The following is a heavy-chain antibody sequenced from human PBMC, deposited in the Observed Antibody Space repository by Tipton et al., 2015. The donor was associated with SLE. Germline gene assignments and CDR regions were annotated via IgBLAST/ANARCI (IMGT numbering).Heavy chain of an antibody. CDR1: GGSISSGDYY. J-gene: IGHJ4*02. V-gene: IGHV4-30-4*01. CDR2: IYYSGST. D-gene: IGHD6-19*01. CDR3: ARVIEALSSPNTKYSYGWYFDY. Sequence: TLSLTCTVSGGSISSGDYYWSWIRQPPGKGLEWIGYIYYSGSTNYNPSLKSRVTISVDTSKNQFSLKLSSVTAADTAVYYCARVIEALSSPNTKYSYGWYFDYWGQGTLVTVSS.